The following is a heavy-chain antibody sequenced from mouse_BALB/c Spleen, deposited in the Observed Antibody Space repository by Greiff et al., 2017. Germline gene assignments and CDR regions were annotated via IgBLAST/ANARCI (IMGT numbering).Heavy chain of an antibody. CDR2: ISSGGGST. Sequence: EVQVVESGGGLVKPGGSLKLSCAASGFAFSSYDMSWVRQTPEKRLEWVAYISSGGGSTYYPDTVKGRFTISRDNAKNTLYLQMSSLKSEDTAMYYCARHRQLDYFDYWGQGTTLTVSS. D-gene: IGHD3-2*01. CDR3: ARHRQLDYFDY. V-gene: IGHV5-12-1*01. CDR1: GFAFSSYD. J-gene: IGHJ2*01.